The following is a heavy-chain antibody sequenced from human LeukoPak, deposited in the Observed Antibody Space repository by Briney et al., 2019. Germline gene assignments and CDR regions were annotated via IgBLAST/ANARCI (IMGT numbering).Heavy chain of an antibody. CDR2: INPNSGDT. D-gene: IGHD6-19*01. J-gene: IGHJ4*02. V-gene: IGHV1-2*02. CDR3: ARGLYSSGWYSPLLGSFDY. CDR1: GYTFTGYY. Sequence: GASVKVSCKASGYTFTGYYMHWVRQAPGQGLEWMGWINPNSGDTNYAQKFQGRVTMTTDTSTSTAYMELRSLRSDDTAVYYCARGLYSSGWYSPLLGSFDYWGQGTLVTVSS.